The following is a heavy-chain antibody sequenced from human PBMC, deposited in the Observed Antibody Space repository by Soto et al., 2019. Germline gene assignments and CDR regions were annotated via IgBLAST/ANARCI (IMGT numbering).Heavy chain of an antibody. CDR3: TKGYSGGNPFNWFDP. J-gene: IGHJ5*02. CDR2: IIPIFGIA. V-gene: IGHV1-69*01. D-gene: IGHD2-15*01. CDR1: AGTFSSYA. Sequence: QVQLVQSGAEVKKPGSSVKVSCKASAGTFSSYAISWVRQAPGQRLEWMGGIIPIFGIANYAHKFQGRVTSTADESTSTAYMEQSRLSSEDTSGYYCTKGYSGGNPFNWFDPWGQGSLVTDSS.